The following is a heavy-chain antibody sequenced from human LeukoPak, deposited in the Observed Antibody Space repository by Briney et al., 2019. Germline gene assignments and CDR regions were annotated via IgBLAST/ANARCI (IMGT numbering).Heavy chain of an antibody. CDR3: ARVLYYGLGMDV. J-gene: IGHJ6*02. D-gene: IGHD2-8*01. CDR1: GGSISSGDYY. Sequence: SQTLSLTCTVSGGSISSGDYYWSWIRQPPGKGLEWIGYIYYSGSTYYNPSIKSRVTISVDTSKNQFSLKLSSVTAADTAVYYCARVLYYGLGMDVWGQGTTVTVSS. V-gene: IGHV4-30-4*01. CDR2: IYYSGST.